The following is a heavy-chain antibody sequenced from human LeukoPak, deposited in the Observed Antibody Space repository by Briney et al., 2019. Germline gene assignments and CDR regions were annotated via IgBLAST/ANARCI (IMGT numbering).Heavy chain of an antibody. D-gene: IGHD2-2*01. Sequence: GASVKVSCKASGGTFSSYAISWVRQAPGQGLEWMGGIIPIFGTANYAQKFQGRVTITADESTSTAYMELSSLRSEDTAVYYCARGRHCSSTSCTNAFDIWGQGTMVTVSS. J-gene: IGHJ3*02. V-gene: IGHV1-69*13. CDR1: GGTFSSYA. CDR3: ARGRHCSSTSCTNAFDI. CDR2: IIPIFGTA.